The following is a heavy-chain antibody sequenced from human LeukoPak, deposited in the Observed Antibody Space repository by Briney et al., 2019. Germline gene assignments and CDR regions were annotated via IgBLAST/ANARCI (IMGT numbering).Heavy chain of an antibody. Sequence: GGSLRLSCAVSGFTVSGNYMSCVRQAPGKALEWVSLIYSGGTTYYADSVKGRFTISRDNAKNSLYLQMNSLRAEDTAVYYCARGGTKWDLQARLFDYWGQGTLVTVSS. CDR1: GFTVSGNY. D-gene: IGHD1-26*01. CDR2: IYSGGTT. J-gene: IGHJ4*02. V-gene: IGHV3-53*01. CDR3: ARGGTKWDLQARLFDY.